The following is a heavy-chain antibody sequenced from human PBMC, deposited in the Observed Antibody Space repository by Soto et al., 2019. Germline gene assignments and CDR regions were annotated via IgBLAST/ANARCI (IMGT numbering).Heavy chain of an antibody. J-gene: IGHJ5*02. D-gene: IGHD5-12*01. CDR1: GFTFSTYT. CDR3: ARAVVDKLPNT. Sequence: GGSLRLSCAASGFTFSTYTMYWVRQAPGKGLEWVAGISNNGINTHYADSVKGRFTISRDNSKNTLYVQMNSLEAEDTAVYYCARAVVDKLPNTWGQGTLVTVSS. V-gene: IGHV3-30-3*01. CDR2: ISNNGINT.